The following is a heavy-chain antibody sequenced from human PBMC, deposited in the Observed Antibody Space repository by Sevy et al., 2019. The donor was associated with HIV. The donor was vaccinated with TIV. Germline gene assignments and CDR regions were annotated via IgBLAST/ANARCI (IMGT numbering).Heavy chain of an antibody. J-gene: IGHJ6*02. D-gene: IGHD6-13*01. V-gene: IGHV4-61*01. CDR3: AGAAPGYYYAMDV. CDR1: GDSVSSGNYY. Sequence: SETLSLTCTVSGDSVSSGNYYWSWIRQPPGKGLEWIGYNFYGGSTTYNPSLKSRVTIAVDTSKNQFSLKLSSVTAADTAVYYCAGAAPGYYYAMDVWGQGTTVTVSS. CDR2: NFYGGST.